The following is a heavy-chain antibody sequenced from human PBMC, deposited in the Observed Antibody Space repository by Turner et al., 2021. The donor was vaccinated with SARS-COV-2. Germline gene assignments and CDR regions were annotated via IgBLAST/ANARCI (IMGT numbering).Heavy chain of an antibody. J-gene: IGHJ1*01. D-gene: IGHD2-21*02. CDR1: GGSISSSTYY. Sequence: QLQLQESGPGLVKPSETLSLTCTVSGGSISSSTYYWGWIRQPPGKGLEWIGSIYYSGSTYYNPSLKSRVTISVDTSKNQFSLKLSPVTAADTAVYYCARDGGDPPRYFQHWGQGTLVTVSS. CDR2: IYYSGST. CDR3: ARDGGDPPRYFQH. V-gene: IGHV4-39*02.